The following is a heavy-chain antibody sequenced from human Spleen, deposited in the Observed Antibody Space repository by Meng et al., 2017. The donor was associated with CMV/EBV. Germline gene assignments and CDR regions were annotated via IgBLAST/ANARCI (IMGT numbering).Heavy chain of an antibody. CDR2: INPNSGGT. J-gene: IGHJ5*02. D-gene: IGHD3-3*01. CDR3: ARPTDYDFWSGPLDP. CDR1: GYTFTGYY. Sequence: ASVKVSCKASGYTFTGYYMHWVRQAPGQGLEWMGWINPNSGGTNYAQKFQGRVTMTRDTSISTAYMELSRLRSDDTAVYYCARPTDYDFWSGPLDPWGQGTLVTVSS. V-gene: IGHV1-2*02.